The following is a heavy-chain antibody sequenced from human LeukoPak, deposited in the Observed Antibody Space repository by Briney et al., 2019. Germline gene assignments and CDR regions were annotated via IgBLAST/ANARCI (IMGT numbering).Heavy chain of an antibody. CDR1: GFTFSNYW. Sequence: QSGGSLRLSCAASGFTFSNYWMHWVRQAPGKGLVWVSRINSDGSSTSYADSVKGRFTISRDNSKNTLYLQMNSLGAEDTAVYYCAREEWELSFDYWGQGTLVTVSS. J-gene: IGHJ4*02. D-gene: IGHD1-26*01. CDR2: INSDGSST. CDR3: AREEWELSFDY. V-gene: IGHV3-74*01.